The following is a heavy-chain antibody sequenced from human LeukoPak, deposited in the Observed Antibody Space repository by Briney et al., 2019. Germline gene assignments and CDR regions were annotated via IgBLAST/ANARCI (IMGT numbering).Heavy chain of an antibody. CDR1: GCTLTELS. Sequence: SVKVSCKVSGCTLTELSMHWVRQAPGKGLEWMGGFDPEGGETIYAQKFQGRVTMIEDTSTDTAYMELSSLRSEDTAVYYCAASSGSYLYWGQGTLVTVSS. V-gene: IGHV1-24*01. J-gene: IGHJ4*02. CDR2: FDPEGGET. CDR3: AASSGSYLY. D-gene: IGHD1-26*01.